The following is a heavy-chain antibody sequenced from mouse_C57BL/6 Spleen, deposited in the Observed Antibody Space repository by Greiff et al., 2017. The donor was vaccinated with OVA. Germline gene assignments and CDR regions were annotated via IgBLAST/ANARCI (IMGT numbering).Heavy chain of an antibody. CDR3: ARGRDDYDVGYFDV. CDR2: IDPSDSYT. D-gene: IGHD2-4*01. V-gene: IGHV1-59*01. J-gene: IGHJ1*03. CDR1: GYTFTSYW. Sequence: QVQLQQPGAELVRPGTSVKLSCKASGYTFTSYWMHWVKQRPGQGLEWIGVIDPSDSYTNYNQKFKGKATLTVDTSSSTAYMQLSSLTSEDSAVYYCARGRDDYDVGYFDVWGTGTTVTVSS.